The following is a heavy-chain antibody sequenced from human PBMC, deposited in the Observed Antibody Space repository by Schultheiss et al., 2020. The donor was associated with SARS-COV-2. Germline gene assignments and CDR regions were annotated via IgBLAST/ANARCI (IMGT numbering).Heavy chain of an antibody. CDR1: GDSVSSNSAA. Sequence: SQTLSLTCVISGDSVSSNSAAWTWIRQSPSRGLEWLGRTNYRSKWYYDYAVSVKSRISINPDTSKNQFSLQLNSVTPEDTGVYYCARDNCSGGKCSSGFDYWGQGTLVTVSS. CDR2: TNYRSKWYY. D-gene: IGHD2-15*01. V-gene: IGHV6-1*01. J-gene: IGHJ4*02. CDR3: ARDNCSGGKCSSGFDY.